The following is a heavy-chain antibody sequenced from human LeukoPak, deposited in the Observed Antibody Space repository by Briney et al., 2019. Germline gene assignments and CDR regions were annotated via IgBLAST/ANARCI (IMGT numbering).Heavy chain of an antibody. CDR3: ARDQTAVTGVWGTIDY. CDR1: GFTFSGYG. CDR2: ISYDGSNT. Sequence: PGRSLRLSCTASGFTFSGYGMHWVRQAPGVGLEWVAIISYDGSNTFYGDSVKGRFTISRDSSKKTLYLQMNSLRTEDTAVYYCARDQTAVTGVWGTIDYWGQGTLVTVSS. V-gene: IGHV3-30*03. J-gene: IGHJ4*02. D-gene: IGHD2-8*02.